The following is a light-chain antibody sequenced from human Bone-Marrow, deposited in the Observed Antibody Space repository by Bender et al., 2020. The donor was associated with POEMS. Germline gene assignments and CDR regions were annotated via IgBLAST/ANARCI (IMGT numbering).Light chain of an antibody. Sequence: QSVLTQPPSASGTPGQRVTISCSGGSSNLGAHPVNWYQHLPGTAPNLLIYSSHRRPSEVPDRFSGSRSGTSASLAISGLQSEDEADYYCAVWDDSLNGWVFGGGTKLTVL. J-gene: IGLJ3*02. CDR2: SSH. CDR1: SSNLGAHP. CDR3: AVWDDSLNGWV. V-gene: IGLV1-44*01.